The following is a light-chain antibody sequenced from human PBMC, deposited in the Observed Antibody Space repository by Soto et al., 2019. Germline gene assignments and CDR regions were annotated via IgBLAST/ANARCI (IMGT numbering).Light chain of an antibody. V-gene: IGLV2-8*01. CDR2: EVS. Sequence: QSVLTQPPSASGSPGQSVTISCTGTSSDVGGYNYVSWYQHHPGKAPKLMLYEVSQRPSGVPDRFSGSKSANTASLTVSGLQAEDEADYYCSSYAGNNNYVFRTGTKLTVL. CDR3: SSYAGNNNYV. J-gene: IGLJ1*01. CDR1: SSDVGGYNY.